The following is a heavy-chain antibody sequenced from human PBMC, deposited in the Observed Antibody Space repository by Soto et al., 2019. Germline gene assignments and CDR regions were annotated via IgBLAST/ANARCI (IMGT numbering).Heavy chain of an antibody. CDR3: AKVFFDRDLGEVFDS. CDR1: GFTFSSYA. CDR2: IAATGGRT. V-gene: IGHV3-23*01. D-gene: IGHD3-16*01. J-gene: IGHJ4*02. Sequence: EVQLLESGGDLVQPGESLRLSCAASGFTFSSYAMSWVRQGPGKGLDWVAGIAATGGRTTYADSVKGRFTISRDNSKNTLYLQMNSLRAGDTAIYYCAKVFFDRDLGEVFDSWGQGALVTVSS.